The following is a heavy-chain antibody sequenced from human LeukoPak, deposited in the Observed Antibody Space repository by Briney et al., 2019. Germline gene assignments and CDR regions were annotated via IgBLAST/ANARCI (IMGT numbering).Heavy chain of an antibody. Sequence: QPGRSLRLSCAASGFTFSSYGMHWVRQAPGKGLEWVAVISYDGSNKYYADSVKGRFTIYRDNSKNTLYLQMNSLRAEDTAVYYCAKDAVGVFDYWGQGTLVTVSS. CDR1: GFTFSSYG. V-gene: IGHV3-30*18. J-gene: IGHJ4*02. CDR2: ISYDGSNK. CDR3: AKDAVGVFDY. D-gene: IGHD3-16*01.